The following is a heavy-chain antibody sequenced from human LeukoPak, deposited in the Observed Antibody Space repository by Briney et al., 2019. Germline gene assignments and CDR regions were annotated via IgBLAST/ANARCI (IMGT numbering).Heavy chain of an antibody. V-gene: IGHV3-30*18. CDR2: ISYDGSNK. CDR3: AKDKHIGVRGGTRTNWFDP. J-gene: IGHJ5*02. D-gene: IGHD3-10*01. Sequence: PGGSLRLSCAASGFTFSSYGTHWVRQAPGKGLEWVAVISYDGSNKYYADSVKGRFTISRDNSKNTLYLQMNSLRAEDTAVYYCAKDKHIGVRGGTRTNWFDPWGQGTLVTVSS. CDR1: GFTFSSYG.